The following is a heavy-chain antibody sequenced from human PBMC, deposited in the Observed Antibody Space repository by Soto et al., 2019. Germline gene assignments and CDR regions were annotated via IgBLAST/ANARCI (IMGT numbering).Heavy chain of an antibody. CDR3: ARRNYVGLYFAY. D-gene: IGHD1-7*01. CDR1: GFTFSSYA. Sequence: EVQLLESGGGLVQPGGSLRLSCAASGFTFSSYAMSWVRQAPGKGLEWVSVISGSGDSTYDADSVKGRCTISRDNSKNMLYLPMNSLRAEDTAVYYCARRNYVGLYFAYWGQGTLVTVSS. CDR2: ISGSGDST. V-gene: IGHV3-23*01. J-gene: IGHJ4*02.